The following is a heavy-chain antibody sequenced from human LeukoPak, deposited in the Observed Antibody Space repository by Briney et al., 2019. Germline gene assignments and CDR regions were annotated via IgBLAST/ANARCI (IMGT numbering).Heavy chain of an antibody. CDR1: GFTFSSYW. CDR2: INSDGSST. J-gene: IGHJ3*02. Sequence: PGGSLRLSCAASGFTFSSYWMSWVRQAPGKGLVWVSRINSDGSSTTYADSVKGRFTISRDNAKNTLYLQMNSLRAEDTAVYYCARRGAATDAFDIWGQGTMVTVSS. CDR3: ARRGAATDAFDI. D-gene: IGHD1-26*01. V-gene: IGHV3-74*01.